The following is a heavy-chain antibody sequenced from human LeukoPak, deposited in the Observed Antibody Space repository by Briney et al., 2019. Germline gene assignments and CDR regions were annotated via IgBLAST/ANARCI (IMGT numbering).Heavy chain of an antibody. V-gene: IGHV3-21*01. CDR2: ISSGSSYI. D-gene: IGHD5-12*01. CDR3: ACTSGYDFSSYYYYYMDV. J-gene: IGHJ6*03. CDR1: GFTFSSYS. Sequence: GGSLRLSCAASGFTFSSYSMNWVRQAPGKGREWVSAISSGSSYIYYADSVKGRFTISRDNAKNSLYLQMNSLSAEDTAVYYCACTSGYDFSSYYYYYMDVGGKGTTVTVSS.